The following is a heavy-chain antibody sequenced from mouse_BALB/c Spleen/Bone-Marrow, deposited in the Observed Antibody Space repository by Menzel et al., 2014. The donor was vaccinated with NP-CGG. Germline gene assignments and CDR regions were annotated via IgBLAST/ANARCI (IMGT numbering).Heavy chain of an antibody. J-gene: IGHJ1*01. CDR3: AREVRRYFDV. V-gene: IGHV1-63*02. CDR1: GYTFTNYW. Sequence: QVQLQQPGAELVRPGTSVKISCKASGYTFTNYWLGWVKRRPGHGLEWIGDIYPGGGYTNYNEKFKGKATLTADTSSSTAYMQLSSLTSEDSAVYFCAREVRRYFDVWGAGTTVTVSS. D-gene: IGHD2-14*01. CDR2: IYPGGGYT.